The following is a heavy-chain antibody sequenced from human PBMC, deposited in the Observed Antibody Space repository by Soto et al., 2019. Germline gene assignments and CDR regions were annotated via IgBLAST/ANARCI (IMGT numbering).Heavy chain of an antibody. Sequence: GGSLRLSCAASGFTVSSNYMSWVRQAPGKGLEWVSVIYSGGSTYYADSVKGRFTISRDNSKNTLYLQMNSLRAEDTAVYYCARERGDLYCSGGSCYQYYFDYWGQGTLVTVSS. D-gene: IGHD2-15*01. V-gene: IGHV3-66*01. CDR2: IYSGGST. J-gene: IGHJ4*02. CDR3: ARERGDLYCSGGSCYQYYFDY. CDR1: GFTVSSNY.